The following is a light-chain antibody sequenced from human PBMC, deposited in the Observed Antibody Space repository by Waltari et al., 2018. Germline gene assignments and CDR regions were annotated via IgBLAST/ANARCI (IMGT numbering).Light chain of an antibody. Sequence: QSALTQPASVSGSPGQSITIPCTGTSSDVGLYNYVSWYQQHPGKAPKLMIYEVSKRPSGVSNRFSGSKSGNTASLTISGLQAEDEADYYCCSYAGSYTWVFGGGTKLTVL. CDR2: EVS. CDR3: CSYAGSYTWV. J-gene: IGLJ3*02. CDR1: SSDVGLYNY. V-gene: IGLV2-14*01.